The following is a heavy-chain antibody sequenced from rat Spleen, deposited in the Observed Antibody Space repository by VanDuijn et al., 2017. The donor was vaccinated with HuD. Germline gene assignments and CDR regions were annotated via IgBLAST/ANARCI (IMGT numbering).Heavy chain of an antibody. CDR3: ARQDTSGYSHWFLS. D-gene: IGHD4-3*01. CDR2: ISPSGGGT. Sequence: EVQLVESGGGLVQPGGSLQVSCAASGFIFNNYDMAWVRQTPTKGLEWVASISPSGGGTYYRDSVKGRFTVSRDNTRSTQFLQMDSLRSEDTATYYCARQDTSGYSHWFLSWGQGTLVTVSS. J-gene: IGHJ3*01. CDR1: GFIFNNYD. V-gene: IGHV5S13*01.